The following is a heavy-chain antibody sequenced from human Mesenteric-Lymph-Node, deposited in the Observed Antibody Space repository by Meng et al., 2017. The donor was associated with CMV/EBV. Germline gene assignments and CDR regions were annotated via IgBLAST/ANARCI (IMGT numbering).Heavy chain of an antibody. CDR2: IKQDGSEK. CDR1: GFTFSRYW. CDR3: ARSPLETRRSGYDWGEYYFDY. Sequence: GESLKISCAASGFTFSRYWMSWVRQAPGKGLGWVANIKQDGSEKYYVDPVKGRFTISNDNAKNSLYLQMNSLRAEDTAVYYCARSPLETRRSGYDWGEYYFDYWGQGTLVTVSS. V-gene: IGHV3-7*01. J-gene: IGHJ4*02. D-gene: IGHD5-12*01.